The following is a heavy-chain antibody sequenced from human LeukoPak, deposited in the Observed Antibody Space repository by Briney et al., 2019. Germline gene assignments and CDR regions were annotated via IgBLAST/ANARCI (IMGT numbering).Heavy chain of an antibody. V-gene: IGHV6-1*01. J-gene: IGHJ4*02. CDR3: ARAKGRSPLFDY. D-gene: IGHD6-13*01. Sequence: SQTLSLTCAISGDSVSSNSAAWNWIRQSPSKGLEWLGRTYYRSKWYNDYAVSVKGRIAINPDTSKNQFSLQLNSVTPEDTAVYYCARAKGRSPLFDYWGQGTLVTVSS. CDR2: TYYRSKWYN. CDR1: GDSVSSNSAA.